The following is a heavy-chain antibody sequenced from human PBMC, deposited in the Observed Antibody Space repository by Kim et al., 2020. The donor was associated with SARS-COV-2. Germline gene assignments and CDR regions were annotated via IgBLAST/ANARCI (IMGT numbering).Heavy chain of an antibody. Sequence: GGSLRLSCAASGFTFSSYAMHWVRQAPGKGLEWVAVISYDGSNKYYADSVKGRFTISRDNSKNTLYLQMNSLRAEDTAVYYCARAVRGDYDSSALSGDWGQGTLVTVSS. CDR3: ARAVRGDYDSSALSGD. CDR1: GFTFSSYA. CDR2: ISYDGSNK. J-gene: IGHJ4*02. V-gene: IGHV3-30*04. D-gene: IGHD3-22*01.